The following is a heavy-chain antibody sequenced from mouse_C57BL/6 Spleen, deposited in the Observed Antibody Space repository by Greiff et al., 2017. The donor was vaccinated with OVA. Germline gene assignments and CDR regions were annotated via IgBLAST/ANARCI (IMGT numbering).Heavy chain of an antibody. CDR1: GYTFTDYN. CDR3: ARGGYDYRFAY. D-gene: IGHD2-4*01. CDR2: INPNNGGT. V-gene: IGHV1-18*01. J-gene: IGHJ3*01. Sequence: PGPELVKPGASVKIPCKASGYTFTDYNMDWVKQSHGQSLEWIGDINPNNGGTIYNQKFKGKATLTVDKSSSTAYMELRSLTSEDTAVYYCARGGYDYRFAYWGQGTLVTVSA.